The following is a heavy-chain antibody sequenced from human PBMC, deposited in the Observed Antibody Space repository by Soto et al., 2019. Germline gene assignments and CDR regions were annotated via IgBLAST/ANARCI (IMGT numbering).Heavy chain of an antibody. D-gene: IGHD1-26*01. CDR3: ARRGSGSYYDY. J-gene: IGHJ4*02. V-gene: IGHV3-23*01. CDR2: ISGSGDST. CDR1: GFTFSNYA. Sequence: EVQLLESGGGLVQPGGSLRLSCAASGFTFSNYAMNWVRQAPVKGREWVSVISGSGDSTYHADSVKGRFTISRDNSKNTLYLQMNSLRAEDTAVYYWARRGSGSYYDYWGQGTLVTVSS.